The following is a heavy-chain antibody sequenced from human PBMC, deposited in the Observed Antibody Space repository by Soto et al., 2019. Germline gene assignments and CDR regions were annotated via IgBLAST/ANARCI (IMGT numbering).Heavy chain of an antibody. V-gene: IGHV4-34*01. CDR3: ARSPQLNYDFWSGYPNWFDP. J-gene: IGHJ5*02. CDR1: GGSFSGYY. D-gene: IGHD3-3*01. Sequence: SETLSLTCAVYGGSFSGYYWSWIRQPPGKGLEWIGEINHSGSTNYNPSLKSRVTISVDTSKNQFSLKLSSVTAADTAVYYCARSPQLNYDFWSGYPNWFDPWGQGTPVTVSS. CDR2: INHSGST.